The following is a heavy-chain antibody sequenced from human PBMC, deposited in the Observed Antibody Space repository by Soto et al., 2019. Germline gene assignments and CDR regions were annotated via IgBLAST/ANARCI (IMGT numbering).Heavy chain of an antibody. CDR1: GFTFSPYW. CDR3: VRVSIDSPRGMDV. J-gene: IGHJ6*02. CDR2: INPDGSST. Sequence: EVQLAESGGGLVQPGGSLRLSCAASGFTFSPYWMHWVRQAPGKGLVWVSRINPDGSSTDYADSVKGRFTISRDNAKNTLYLQMNSLRAEDTAVYYCVRVSIDSPRGMDVWGQGTTVTVSS. D-gene: IGHD3-3*02. V-gene: IGHV3-74*01.